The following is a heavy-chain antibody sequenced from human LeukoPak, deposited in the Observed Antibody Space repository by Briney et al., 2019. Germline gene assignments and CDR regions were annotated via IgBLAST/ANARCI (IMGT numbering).Heavy chain of an antibody. CDR1: GYTFSSCG. D-gene: IGHD2-21*02. J-gene: IGHJ4*02. CDR2: ISVYNGNT. Sequence: ASVKVSFKASGYTFSSCGISWVRQAPGQGLEWMGWISVYNGNTNYAQHLQGRVTMTTDTSTSTAYMELTSLRSDDTAVYYCAGVVTSIPTRVDFWGRGTLVTVPS. CDR3: AGVVTSIPTRVDF. V-gene: IGHV1-18*01.